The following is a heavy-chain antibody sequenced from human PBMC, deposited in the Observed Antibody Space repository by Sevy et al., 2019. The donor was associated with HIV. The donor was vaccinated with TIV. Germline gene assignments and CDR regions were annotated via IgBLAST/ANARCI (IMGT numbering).Heavy chain of an antibody. V-gene: IGHV3-21*01. CDR2: ISSSSNYI. Sequence: GGSLRLSCAASGFTFSSYSMNWVRQAPGKGLEWVSSISSSSNYIYYADSVKGRFTISRDNAKNSLYLQMNSLRAEDTAVYYCVRDPRNYYGSGGDYWGQGTLVTVSS. J-gene: IGHJ4*02. CDR1: GFTFSSYS. D-gene: IGHD3-10*01. CDR3: VRDPRNYYGSGGDY.